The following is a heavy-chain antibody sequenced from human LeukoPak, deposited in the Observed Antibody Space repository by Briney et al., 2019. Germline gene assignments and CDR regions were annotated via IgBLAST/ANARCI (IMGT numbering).Heavy chain of an antibody. V-gene: IGHV3-64*01. J-gene: IGHJ4*02. CDR1: GFTFSSYA. CDR3: ARDEALDY. CDR2: ISSNGGST. Sequence: PGGSLRLSCAASGFTFSSYAMHWVRQAPGKGLEYVSAISSNGGSTYYANSVKGRFTISRDNSKNTLCLQMGSLRAEDMAVYYCARDEALDYWGQGTLVTVSS.